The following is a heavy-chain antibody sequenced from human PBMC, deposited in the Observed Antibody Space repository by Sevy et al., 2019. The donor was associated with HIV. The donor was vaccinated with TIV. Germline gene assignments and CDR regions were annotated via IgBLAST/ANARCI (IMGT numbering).Heavy chain of an antibody. J-gene: IGHJ6*02. V-gene: IGHV4-59*01. CDR2: IYYSDSNNST. D-gene: IGHD2-15*01. CDR3: GRGDCSSGSCQRYYYYYGMDV. CDR1: GGSISSYY. Sequence: SETLSLTCTVSGGSISSYYWNWIRQSPGKGLEWIGYIYYSDSNNSTKYNPSLKSRLTITVDTSKNQFSLKVSSVTAADTAVYYCGRGDCSSGSCQRYYYYYGMDVWGQGTTVTVSS.